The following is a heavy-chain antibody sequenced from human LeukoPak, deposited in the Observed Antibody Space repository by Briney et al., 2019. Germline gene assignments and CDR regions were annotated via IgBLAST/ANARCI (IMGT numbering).Heavy chain of an antibody. CDR1: GFTVSSNY. J-gene: IGHJ4*02. D-gene: IGHD3-22*01. Sequence: GGSLRLSCAASGFTVSSNYMSWVRQAPGKGLEWVSVIYSGGSTYYADSVKGRFTISRDNSKNTLYLQMNSLRAEDTAVYYCARKTYYYDSSPLDYWGQGTLVTASS. CDR2: IYSGGST. CDR3: ARKTYYYDSSPLDY. V-gene: IGHV3-66*01.